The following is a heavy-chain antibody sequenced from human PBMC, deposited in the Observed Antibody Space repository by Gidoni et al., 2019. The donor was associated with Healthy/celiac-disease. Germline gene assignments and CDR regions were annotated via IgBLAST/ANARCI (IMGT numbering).Heavy chain of an antibody. CDR3: ARDLVLRYFDWLSQGYGMDV. Sequence: EVQLVESGGGLVQPGGSLRLSCAASGFTFSSYEMNWVRQAPGKGLEWVSYISSSGSTIYYADSVKGRFTISRDNAKNSLYLQMNSLRAEDTAVYYCARDLVLRYFDWLSQGYGMDVWGQGATVTVSS. V-gene: IGHV3-48*03. D-gene: IGHD3-9*01. CDR1: GFTFSSYE. J-gene: IGHJ6*02. CDR2: ISSSGSTI.